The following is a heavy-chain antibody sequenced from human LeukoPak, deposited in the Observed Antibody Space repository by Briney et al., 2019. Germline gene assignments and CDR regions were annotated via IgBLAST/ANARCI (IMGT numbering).Heavy chain of an antibody. Sequence: KPSETLSLTCTVSGGSISSYYWSWIRQPAGKGLEWIGRIYTSGSTSYNPSLKSRVIMSVDTSKNQFSLKLSSVTAADTAVYYCASYYCSSTSCYRGAFDIWAKGQWSPSLQ. D-gene: IGHD2-2*01. CDR1: GGSISSYY. CDR3: ASYYCSSTSCYRGAFDI. V-gene: IGHV4-4*07. CDR2: IYTSGST. J-gene: IGHJ3*02.